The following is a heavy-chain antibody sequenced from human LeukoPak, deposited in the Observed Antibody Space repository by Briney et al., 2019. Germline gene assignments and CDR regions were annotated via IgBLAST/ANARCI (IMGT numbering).Heavy chain of an antibody. CDR2: MNPNSGNT. D-gene: IGHD4-23*01. V-gene: IGHV1-8*01. CDR1: GYTFTSYD. Sequence: GASVKVSCKASGYTFTSYDINWVRQATGQGLEWMGWMNPNSGNTGYAQKFQGRVTMTRNTSISTAYMELSSLRSEDTAVYYCAPSYGGIHAEYFQHWGQGTLVTVSS. CDR3: APSYGGIHAEYFQH. J-gene: IGHJ1*01.